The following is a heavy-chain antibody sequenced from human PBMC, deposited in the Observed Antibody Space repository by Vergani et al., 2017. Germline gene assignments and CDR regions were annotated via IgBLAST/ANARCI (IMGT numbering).Heavy chain of an antibody. V-gene: IGHV3-30-3*01. CDR1: GFTFSSYA. D-gene: IGHD5-24*01. Sequence: QVQLVESGGGVVQPGRSLRLSCAASGFTFSSYAMHWVRRAPGKGLEWVAVISYDGSNKYYADSVKGRFTISRDNSKNTLYLQMNSLRAEDTAVYYCARDPLRGAATILDYWGQGTLVTVSS. J-gene: IGHJ4*02. CDR2: ISYDGSNK. CDR3: ARDPLRGAATILDY.